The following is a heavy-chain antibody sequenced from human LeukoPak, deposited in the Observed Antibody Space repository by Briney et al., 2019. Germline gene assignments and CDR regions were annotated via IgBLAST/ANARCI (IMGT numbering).Heavy chain of an antibody. CDR3: GRGGAGLADY. D-gene: IGHD1-26*01. CDR2: INPEETTI. Sequence: GGSLRLSCKGSGYTFSKYWMHWVRQAPGKGLVWVSRINPEETTINYADSVKGRFTISRDNAQSTLYLQMDSLRPEDSALYYCGRGGAGLADYWGPGTLVTVSS. J-gene: IGHJ4*02. V-gene: IGHV3-74*01. CDR1: GYTFSKYW.